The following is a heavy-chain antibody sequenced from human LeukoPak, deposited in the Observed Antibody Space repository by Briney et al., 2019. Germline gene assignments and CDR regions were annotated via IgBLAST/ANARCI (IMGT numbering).Heavy chain of an antibody. CDR3: ARDPGSGSYHYYFDC. Sequence: PGGSLRLSCAASGFTFSSYAMHWVRQAPGKGLEYGSAISSNGGSTYYANSVKGRFTISRDNSKNTLYLQMGSLRAEDMAVYYCARDPGSGSYHYYFDCWGQGTLVTVSS. D-gene: IGHD1-26*01. J-gene: IGHJ4*02. CDR1: GFTFSSYA. V-gene: IGHV3-64*01. CDR2: ISSNGGST.